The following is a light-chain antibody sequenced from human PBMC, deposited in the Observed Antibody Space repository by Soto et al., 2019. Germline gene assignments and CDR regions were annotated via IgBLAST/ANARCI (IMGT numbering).Light chain of an antibody. CDR1: QSVSSW. CDR2: DAS. J-gene: IGKJ2*01. V-gene: IGKV1-5*01. CDR3: KQYKSDPYT. Sequence: DIQMTQSPSTLSASVGDRVTITCRASQSVSSWLAWYQQKPGKAPKLVIYDASSSESGVPSRFSGSGSGTDFTLSISSLQPDDFATYYCKQYKSDPYTVGQGTKLEIK.